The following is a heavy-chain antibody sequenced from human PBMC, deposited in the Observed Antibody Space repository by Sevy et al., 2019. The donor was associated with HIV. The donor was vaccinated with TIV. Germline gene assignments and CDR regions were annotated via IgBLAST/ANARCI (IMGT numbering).Heavy chain of an antibody. CDR1: GYTLTELS. D-gene: IGHD1-1*01. J-gene: IGHJ4*02. CDR3: ATLHELERKQEYFDY. Sequence: ASVKVSCKVSGYTLTELSMHWVRQAPGKGLEWMGGFDPEDGETIYAQKFQGRVTMTEDTSTDTAYMELSSLRSEDTAVYYCATLHELERKQEYFDYWGQGTLVTVSS. CDR2: FDPEDGET. V-gene: IGHV1-24*01.